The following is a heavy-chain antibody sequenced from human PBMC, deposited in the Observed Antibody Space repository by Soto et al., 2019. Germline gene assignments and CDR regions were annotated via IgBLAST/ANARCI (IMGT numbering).Heavy chain of an antibody. Sequence: GWCLELACAVSGVNFNNSVINGVRQSPGKGLEWVSSLSKSDYTYYSDSVKGRFTISRDNAKNSVSLQMNTLRAEDTAVYYCAREASIIVPAVSDSWGQGPLVTVPQ. V-gene: IGHV3-21*01. CDR2: LSKSDYT. CDR1: GVNFNNSV. D-gene: IGHD2-2*01. J-gene: IGHJ4*02. CDR3: AREASIIVPAVSDS.